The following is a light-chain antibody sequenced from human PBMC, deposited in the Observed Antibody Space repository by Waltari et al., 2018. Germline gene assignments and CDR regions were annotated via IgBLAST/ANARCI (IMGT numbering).Light chain of an antibody. Sequence: DIQLTQSPSSLSASVGDRVTITCRASQSIASYLNWYQQKPGKAPKFLIYSASSLQSGVPSRFSGSRSVTDFTLTISSLQPEDFAVYYCQQSYSSPVTFGPGTRVDIK. CDR3: QQSYSSPVT. CDR2: SAS. CDR1: QSIASY. V-gene: IGKV1-39*01. J-gene: IGKJ3*01.